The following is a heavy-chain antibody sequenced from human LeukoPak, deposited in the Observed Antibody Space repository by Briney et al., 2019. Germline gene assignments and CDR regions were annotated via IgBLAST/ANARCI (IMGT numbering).Heavy chain of an antibody. D-gene: IGHD3-10*01. Sequence: ASVKVSCKASGFTFSGYYLHWVRQPPGQGLEWMEWINPDSGDTNYLQKFQGRVTMTRDTSISTAYMELSRLRSDDTAAYYCTRDLLGGSGTFDPWGQGTLVTVSS. CDR3: TRDLLGGSGTFDP. CDR2: INPDSGDT. CDR1: GFTFSGYY. J-gene: IGHJ5*02. V-gene: IGHV1-2*02.